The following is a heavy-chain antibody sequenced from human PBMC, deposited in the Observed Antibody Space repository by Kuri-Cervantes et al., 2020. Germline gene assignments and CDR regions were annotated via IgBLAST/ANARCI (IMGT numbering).Heavy chain of an antibody. D-gene: IGHD7-27*01. J-gene: IGHJ4*02. CDR2: ISYDGSNK. V-gene: IGHV3-30*03. Sequence: LSLTCAASGFTFSSYWMSWVRQAPGKGLEWVAVISYDGSNKYYADSVKGRFAISRDNSKNTLYLQMNSLRVEDTAVYYCARGLGQLGTSFDYWGQGTLVTVSS. CDR1: GFTFSSYW. CDR3: ARGLGQLGTSFDY.